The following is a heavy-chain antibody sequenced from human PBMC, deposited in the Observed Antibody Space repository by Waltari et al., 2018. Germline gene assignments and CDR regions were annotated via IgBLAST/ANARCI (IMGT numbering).Heavy chain of an antibody. CDR3: ARAPSFHYGVFSVPLTLDY. Sequence: QVQLNQWGAGVLKPSETLYLTRAGYGDSFSAHFWHWFRQPPGQGLEWIGQMNHRGSGTYNPSLKNRVTISVDTSMNQFSLMMTSLTAADTAVYYCARAPSFHYGVFSVPLTLDYWSQGTMVFVSS. V-gene: IGHV4-34*01. J-gene: IGHJ3*01. D-gene: IGHD4-17*01. CDR2: MNHRGSG. CDR1: GDSFSAHF.